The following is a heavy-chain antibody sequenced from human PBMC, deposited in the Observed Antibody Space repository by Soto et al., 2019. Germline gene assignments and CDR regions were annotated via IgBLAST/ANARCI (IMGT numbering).Heavy chain of an antibody. CDR3: AKGLRYYYYYGMDG. CDR2: ISGSGGST. Sequence: GGSLRLSCAASGFTFSSYAMSWVRQAPGKGLEWVSAISGSGGSTYYADSVKGRFTISRDNSKNTLYLQMNSLRAEDTAVYYCAKGLRYYYYYGMDGWGQGTMVTVSS. J-gene: IGHJ6*02. V-gene: IGHV3-23*01. CDR1: GFTFSSYA. D-gene: IGHD4-17*01.